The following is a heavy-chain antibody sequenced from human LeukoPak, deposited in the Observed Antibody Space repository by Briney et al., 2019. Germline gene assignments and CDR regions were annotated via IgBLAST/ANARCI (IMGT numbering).Heavy chain of an antibody. CDR2: TSYTVST. D-gene: IGHD6-13*01. V-gene: IGHV4-39*01. CDR1: GGSISSSSYY. CDR3: ARSYSSSLRFDP. J-gene: IGHJ5*02. Sequence: PSETLSLTCTVSGGSISSSSYYWGWIRQPPGKGLEWIASTSYTVSTYYEPSLKSGVTISLETSKNQFSLKLSSVTAADTAVYYCARSYSSSLRFDPWGQGTLVTVSS.